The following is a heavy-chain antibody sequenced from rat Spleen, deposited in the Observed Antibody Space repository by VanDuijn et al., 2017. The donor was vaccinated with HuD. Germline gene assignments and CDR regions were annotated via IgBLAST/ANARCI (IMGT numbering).Heavy chain of an antibody. CDR2: ISYDGVIT. Sequence: EVQLVESGGGLVQPGRSMKLSCAASGFTFSNYDMAWVRQAPTKGLEWVATISYDGVITYYRDSVKGRFTISRDNAKSTLYLQMVSLRSEDTATYYCARWSYTRRGLDYWGQGVLVTVSS. D-gene: IGHD1-12*01. J-gene: IGHJ2*01. CDR3: ARWSYTRRGLDY. CDR1: GFTFSNYD. V-gene: IGHV5-29*01.